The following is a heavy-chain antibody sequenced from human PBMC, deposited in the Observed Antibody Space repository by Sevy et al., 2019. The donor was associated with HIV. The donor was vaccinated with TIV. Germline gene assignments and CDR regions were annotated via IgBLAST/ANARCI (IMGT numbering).Heavy chain of an antibody. CDR1: GFTFGDYA. Sequence: GGSLRLSCTSSGFTFGDYAMSWFRQAPGKGLEWVAFIRRNSHEPYGGTTEYAASVKGRFTISRDDSKSIAYLQMNSLKTAKTAVYYCTRTLATADTPEYYFDYWGQRILVTVSS. CDR2: IRRNSHEPYGGTT. V-gene: IGHV3-49*03. J-gene: IGHJ4*02. CDR3: TRTLATADTPEYYFDY. D-gene: IGHD5-12*01.